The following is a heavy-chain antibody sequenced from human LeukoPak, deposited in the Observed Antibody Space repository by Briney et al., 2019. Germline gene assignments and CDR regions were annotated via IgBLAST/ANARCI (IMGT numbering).Heavy chain of an antibody. D-gene: IGHD1-20*01. J-gene: IGHJ6*03. Sequence: PSETLSLTCTVSGGSISNYYWSWIRQPAEKGLEWIGRIYSGGSTNYNPSLKSRVTMSVATSKNQFSLKLSSVTAADTAVYYCARGITGTTFLLTYYYYMDVWGKGTTVTVSS. CDR1: GGSISNYY. V-gene: IGHV4-4*07. CDR2: IYSGGST. CDR3: ARGITGTTFLLTYYYYMDV.